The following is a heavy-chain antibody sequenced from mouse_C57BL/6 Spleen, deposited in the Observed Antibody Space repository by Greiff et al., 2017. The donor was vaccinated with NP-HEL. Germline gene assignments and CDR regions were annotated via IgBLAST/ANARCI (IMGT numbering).Heavy chain of an antibody. J-gene: IGHJ4*01. CDR2: ISSGSSTI. V-gene: IGHV5-17*01. CDR1: GFTFSDYG. Sequence: EVKLVESGGGLVKPGGSLKLSCAASGFTFSDYGMHWVRQAPEKGLEWVAYISSGSSTIYYADTVKGRFTISRDNAKNTLFLQMTSLRSEDTAMYYCANYDGSRDYAMDYWGQGTSVTVSS. CDR3: ANYDGSRDYAMDY. D-gene: IGHD1-1*01.